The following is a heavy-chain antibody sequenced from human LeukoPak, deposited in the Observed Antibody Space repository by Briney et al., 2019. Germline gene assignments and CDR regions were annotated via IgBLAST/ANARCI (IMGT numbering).Heavy chain of an antibody. J-gene: IGHJ4*02. CDR1: GFTFSSYG. CDR2: IWYDGSNK. D-gene: IGHD6-19*01. V-gene: IGHV3-33*06. Sequence: GRSLRLSCAASGFTFSSYGMHWVRQAPGKGLEWVAVIWYDGSNKYYADSGKGRFTISRDNSKNTLYMQMNSLRAEDTAVYYCAKETAEVGSPLFDSWGQGTLVIVSS. CDR3: AKETAEVGSPLFDS.